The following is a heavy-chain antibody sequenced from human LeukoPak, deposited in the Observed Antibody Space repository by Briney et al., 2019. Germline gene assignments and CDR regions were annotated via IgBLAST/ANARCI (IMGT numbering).Heavy chain of an antibody. D-gene: IGHD6-13*01. CDR1: GFTFSSYW. CDR3: AREWMGYSSRRRYYYYYMDV. Sequence: GGSLRLSCAASGFTFSSYWMSWVRQAPGKGLEWVANIKQDGSEENYVDSVKGRFTISRDNAKNSLYLQMNSLRAEDTALYYCAREWMGYSSRRRYYYYYMDVWGKGTTVTVSS. J-gene: IGHJ6*03. CDR2: IKQDGSEE. V-gene: IGHV3-7*01.